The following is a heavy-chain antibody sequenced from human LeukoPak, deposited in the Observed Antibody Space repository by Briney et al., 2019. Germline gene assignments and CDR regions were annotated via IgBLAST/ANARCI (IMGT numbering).Heavy chain of an antibody. CDR1: GFTFSSYA. CDR3: ARDSYGDPKGYYYYGMDV. D-gene: IGHD4-17*01. CDR2: ISSTSKTT. Sequence: GGSLRLSCAASGFTFSSYAMSWVRQAPGKGLEWLSYISSTSKTTYYADSVKGRFTISRDNAKNSLYLQMNGLRAEDTAVYYCARDSYGDPKGYYYYGMDVWGQGTTVTVSS. J-gene: IGHJ6*02. V-gene: IGHV3-48*04.